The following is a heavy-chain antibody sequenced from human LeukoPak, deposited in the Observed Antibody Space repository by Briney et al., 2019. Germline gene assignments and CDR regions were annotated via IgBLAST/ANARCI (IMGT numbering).Heavy chain of an antibody. Sequence: ASVKVSCKASGYTFTGYYMHWVRQAPGQGLEWMGWINPNSGGTNYAQKFQGRVTMTRDTSISTAYMEPSRLRSDDTAVYYCARDFEMATTPEGYWGQGTLVTVSS. D-gene: IGHD5-12*01. CDR3: ARDFEMATTPEGY. J-gene: IGHJ4*02. V-gene: IGHV1-2*02. CDR1: GYTFTGYY. CDR2: INPNSGGT.